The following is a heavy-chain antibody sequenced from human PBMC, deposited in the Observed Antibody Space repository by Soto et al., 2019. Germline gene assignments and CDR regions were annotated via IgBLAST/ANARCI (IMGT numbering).Heavy chain of an antibody. CDR3: ARAFDDSSGYYGGLGY. CDR1: GGSISSGDYY. CDR2: IYYTGST. D-gene: IGHD3-22*01. V-gene: IGHV4-30-4*01. Sequence: SETLSLTCTVSGGSISSGDYYWSWIRQPPGKGLEWIGYIYYTGSTYYNPSLKSRLTISVDPSKNQLSLRLSSVTAADTAVYYCARAFDDSSGYYGGLGYWGPGTLVTVSS. J-gene: IGHJ4*02.